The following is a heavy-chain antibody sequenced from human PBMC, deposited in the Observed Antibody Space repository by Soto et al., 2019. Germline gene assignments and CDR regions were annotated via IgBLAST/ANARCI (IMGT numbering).Heavy chain of an antibody. CDR3: ARDRPDSYCGGDCPLGYYYHGMDV. CDR2: INPANGFT. Sequence: QVQLVQTGAEVKKPGASVKISCKATGYNFNNYYIHWVRQAPGGGLQWMGVINPANGFTSYTQKFQGRVTMTTDTSTSTVDMDSSSLRVEDTAVYYCARDRPDSYCGGDCPLGYYYHGMDVWGQGTTVTVSS. J-gene: IGHJ6*02. CDR1: GYNFNNYY. V-gene: IGHV1-46*02. D-gene: IGHD2-21*01.